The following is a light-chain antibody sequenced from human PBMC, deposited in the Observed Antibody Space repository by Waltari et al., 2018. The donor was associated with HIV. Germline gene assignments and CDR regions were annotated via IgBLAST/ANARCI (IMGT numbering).Light chain of an antibody. CDR3: QAWGSTTSGV. V-gene: IGLV3-1*01. J-gene: IGLJ2*01. CDR2: QDH. Sequence: SYEVTQPPSVAVSPGQTATITFPGYELGHKYTSWYPHKPGQSPLLVIYQDHKRPSGIPERFSGSSSGHTATLTISGSLPMDEADYYCQAWGSTTSGVFGRGTKLTVL. CDR1: ELGHKY.